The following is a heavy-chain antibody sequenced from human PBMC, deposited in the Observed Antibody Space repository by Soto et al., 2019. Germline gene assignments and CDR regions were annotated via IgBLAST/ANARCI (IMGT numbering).Heavy chain of an antibody. J-gene: IGHJ5*02. CDR3: ARDLERYFDWSLNHWFDP. V-gene: IGHV4-30-2*01. CDR2: ICHGGST. D-gene: IGHD3-9*01. Sequence: WSWIRQPPGKGLEWIGYICHGGSTYYSPSLKSRVTISVDRSRTQFSLKLSSVTAADTAVYYCARDLERYFDWSLNHWFDPWGQGTLVT.